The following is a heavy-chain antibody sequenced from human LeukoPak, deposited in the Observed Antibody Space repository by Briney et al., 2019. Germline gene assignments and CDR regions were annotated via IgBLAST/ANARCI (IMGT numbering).Heavy chain of an antibody. D-gene: IGHD1-14*01. J-gene: IGHJ4*02. CDR3: ARSPGSQKPPNFDY. CDR2: ISAYNGNT. V-gene: IGHV1-18*01. Sequence: ASVKVSCKASGYTFTSYAFRWVRQAPGQGLEWMGWISAYNGNTNYAQNLQGRVTMTTDTSTSTAYMELSSLRSEDTAVYYCARSPGSQKPPNFDYWGQGTLVTVSS. CDR1: GYTFTSYA.